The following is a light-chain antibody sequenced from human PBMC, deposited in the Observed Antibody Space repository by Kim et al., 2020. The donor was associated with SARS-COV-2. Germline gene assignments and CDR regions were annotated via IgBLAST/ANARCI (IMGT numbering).Light chain of an antibody. CDR3: QQYNNWPYT. CDR2: GAS. J-gene: IGKJ2*01. Sequence: YGSPGERATLSCRASQSVSSDFAWYQQKPGQAPRLLIYGASTRATGIPARFSGSGSGTEFTLTIGSLQSEDFAVYYCQQYNNWPYTFGQGTKLEI. CDR1: QSVSSD. V-gene: IGKV3-15*01.